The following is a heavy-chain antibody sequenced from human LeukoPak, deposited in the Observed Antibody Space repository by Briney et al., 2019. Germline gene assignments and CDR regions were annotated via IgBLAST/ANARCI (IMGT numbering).Heavy chain of an antibody. Sequence: PGGSLRLSCAASGFTFSDYYMSWIRQAPGKGLVWVLYISSSGSTIYYADSVKGRFTISRDNAKNSLYLQMNSLRAEDTAVYYCARDRFGEYKGYYFDYWGQGTLVTVSS. J-gene: IGHJ4*02. CDR1: GFTFSDYY. CDR3: ARDRFGEYKGYYFDY. CDR2: ISSSGSTI. V-gene: IGHV3-11*04. D-gene: IGHD3-10*01.